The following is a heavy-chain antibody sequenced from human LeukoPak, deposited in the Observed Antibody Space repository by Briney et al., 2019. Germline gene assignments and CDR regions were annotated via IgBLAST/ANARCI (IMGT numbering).Heavy chain of an antibody. D-gene: IGHD3-10*02. V-gene: IGHV3-23*01. CDR1: GFTFSDCA. CDR3: AKDLHYYVAMGV. CDR2: IGSDGNK. Sequence: GGSLRLSCAASGFTFSDCAMSWVRQAPGKGLEWVSAIGSDGNKHYSESVKGRFAISRDNSKNTLFLQMSSLRAEDTALYYCAKDLHYYVAMGVWGQGTTVTVSS. J-gene: IGHJ6*02.